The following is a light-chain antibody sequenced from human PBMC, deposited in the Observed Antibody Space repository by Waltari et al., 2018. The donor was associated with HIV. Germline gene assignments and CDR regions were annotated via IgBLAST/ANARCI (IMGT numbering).Light chain of an antibody. V-gene: IGLV2-8*01. Sequence: QSALTQSHSASGSPGQSVPISCIGTSSDVGTYNYVSWYHHHPGRAPKLMIFEVNQRASGVPDRFSASRSGNTAYLTVSGLQPEDEADYYCSSYVGNNIYVFGTGTKVTVL. CDR3: SSYVGNNIYV. CDR1: SSDVGTYNY. CDR2: EVN. J-gene: IGLJ1*01.